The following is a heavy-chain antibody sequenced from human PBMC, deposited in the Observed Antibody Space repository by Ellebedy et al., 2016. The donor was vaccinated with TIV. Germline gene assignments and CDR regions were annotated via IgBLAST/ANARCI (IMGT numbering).Heavy chain of an antibody. CDR2: INPNSGGT. J-gene: IGHJ3*02. Sequence: GESLKISCKASGYTFTGYYMHWVRQAPGQGLEWMGWINPNSGGTNYAQKFQGWVTMTRDTSISTAYIELSRLTSDDTAMYYCARRGYSSGPYWAFDIWGQGTLVTVPS. CDR3: ARRGYSSGPYWAFDI. D-gene: IGHD6-19*01. CDR1: GYTFTGYY. V-gene: IGHV1-2*04.